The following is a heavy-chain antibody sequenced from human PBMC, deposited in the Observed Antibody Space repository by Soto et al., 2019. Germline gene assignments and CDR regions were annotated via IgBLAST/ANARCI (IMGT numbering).Heavy chain of an antibody. CDR2: IYWDDSK. V-gene: IGHV2-5*02. D-gene: IGHD3-9*01. Sequence: QITLKASGPTLVRPTQTLTLTCAFSGFSLSTSGLGVGWIRQPPGKALEWLAVIYWDDSKHDSLSLSSRLTIAKDTSKNQVVLTMTNMDPMDTGAYYCAHKGPEDWPLDYWGQGTLVTVSS. J-gene: IGHJ4*02. CDR3: AHKGPEDWPLDY. CDR1: GFSLSTSGLG.